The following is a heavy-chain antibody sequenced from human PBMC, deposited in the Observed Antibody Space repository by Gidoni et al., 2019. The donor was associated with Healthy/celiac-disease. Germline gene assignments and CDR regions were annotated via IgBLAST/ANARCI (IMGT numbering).Heavy chain of an antibody. D-gene: IGHD3-10*01. Sequence: QVQLQQWGAGLLKPSETLSLTCAVYGGSFSGYYWSWIRQPPGKGLEWIGEINHSGSTNYNPSLKSRVTISVDTSKNQFSLKLSSVTAADTAVYYCARGHYKGSHYYYGMVVWGQGTTVTVSS. CDR3: ARGHYKGSHYYYGMVV. V-gene: IGHV4-34*01. CDR1: GGSFSGYY. J-gene: IGHJ6*02. CDR2: INHSGST.